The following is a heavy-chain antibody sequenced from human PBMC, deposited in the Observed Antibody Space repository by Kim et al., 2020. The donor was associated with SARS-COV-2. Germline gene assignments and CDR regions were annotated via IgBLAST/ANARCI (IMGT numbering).Heavy chain of an antibody. CDR1: GGTFSSYA. D-gene: IGHD1-26*01. CDR2: IIPIFGTA. J-gene: IGHJ6*02. CDR3: ARDKGGWAPYYGMDV. Sequence: SVKVSCKASGGTFSSYAISWVRQAPGQGLEWMGGIIPIFGTANYAQKFQGRVTITADESTSTAYMELSSLRSEDTAVYYCARDKGGWAPYYGMDVWGQGTTVTVSS. V-gene: IGHV1-69*13.